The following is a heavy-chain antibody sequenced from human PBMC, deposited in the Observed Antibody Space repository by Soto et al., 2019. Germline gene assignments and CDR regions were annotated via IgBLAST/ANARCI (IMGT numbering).Heavy chain of an antibody. D-gene: IGHD1-26*01. CDR1: GGSFSGYY. CDR2: INHSGST. V-gene: IGHV4-34*01. J-gene: IGHJ4*02. Sequence: TSETLSLTCAVYGGSFSGYYWSWIRQAPGKGLEWIGEINHSGSTNYNPSLKSRVTISVDTSKNQFSLKLSSVTAADTAVYYCANIVGATSKYYFDYWGQGTLVTVSS. CDR3: ANIVGATSKYYFDY.